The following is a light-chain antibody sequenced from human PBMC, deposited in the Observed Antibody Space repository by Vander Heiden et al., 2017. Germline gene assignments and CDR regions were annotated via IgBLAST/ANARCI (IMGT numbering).Light chain of an antibody. V-gene: IGLV2-11*01. CDR1: SSDVGGYNS. Sequence: QSALTQPRSVTGSPGQSGAISCTGTSSDVGGYNSVSWYQHHPGKAPKLMIYDVTKRPSGVPDRFSGSKSGNTASLTISGLQAEDEADYYCCSYAGSFTYVFGSGTQVTVL. J-gene: IGLJ1*01. CDR2: DVT. CDR3: CSYAGSFTYV.